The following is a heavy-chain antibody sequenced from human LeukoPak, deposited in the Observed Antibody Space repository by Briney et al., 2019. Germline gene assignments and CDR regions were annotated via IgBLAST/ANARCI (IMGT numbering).Heavy chain of an antibody. V-gene: IGHV1-3*01. J-gene: IGHJ4*02. CDR1: GYTFSIYA. CDR3: ARGVWSSHNKEYFLDY. CDR2: ISPGNAKT. D-gene: IGHD2-2*01. Sequence: ASVKVSCKTSGYTFSIYAMNWVRQAPGQRPEWMGWISPGNAKTKYSQRFQGRVTITRDTSASTAYMDLSSLRSEDTAVYYCARGVWSSHNKEYFLDYWGQGTLVTVSS.